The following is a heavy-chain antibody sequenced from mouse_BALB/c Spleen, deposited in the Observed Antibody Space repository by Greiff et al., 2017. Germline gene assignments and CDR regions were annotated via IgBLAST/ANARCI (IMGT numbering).Heavy chain of an antibody. CDR1: GYSFTSYW. CDR3: ARGEYDPMDY. J-gene: IGHJ4*01. V-gene: IGHV1-5*01. D-gene: IGHD2-3*01. CDR2: IYPGNSDT. Sequence: EVQLQQSGTVLARPGASVKMSCKASGYSFTSYWMHWVKQRPGQGLEWIGAIYPGNSDTSYNQKFKGKAKLTAVTSASTAYMELSSLTNEDSAVYYCARGEYDPMDYWGQGTSVTVSS.